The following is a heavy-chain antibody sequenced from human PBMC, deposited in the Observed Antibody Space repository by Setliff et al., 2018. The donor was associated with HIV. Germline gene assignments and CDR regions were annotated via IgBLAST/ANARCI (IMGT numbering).Heavy chain of an antibody. D-gene: IGHD2-15*01. V-gene: IGHV4-39*02. J-gene: IGHJ5*02. Sequence: SETLSLTCAVSGVSISSSSYFWGWIRRPPGTGLDWIGSIYFSGSTYYNPSLESRVTISMDTSKNLFSLKLTSVTAADTAVYYCAKGPVSGVDLWGQGTLVTVSS. CDR2: IYFSGST. CDR1: GVSISSSSYF. CDR3: AKGPVSGVDL.